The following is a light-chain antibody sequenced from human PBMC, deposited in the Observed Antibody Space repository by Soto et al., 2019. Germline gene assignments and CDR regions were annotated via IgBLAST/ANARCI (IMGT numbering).Light chain of an antibody. V-gene: IGLV2-11*01. CDR2: EVN. CDR1: SSDIGRYNY. Sequence: QSVLTQPASVSGSPGQSITISCTGTSSDIGRYNYVSWFQQHPGKVPKLVIFEVNYRPSGVPDRFSGSKSGNTASLTISGLQAEDEADYYCCSYAGSYTYVFGTGTKVTVL. CDR3: CSYAGSYTYV. J-gene: IGLJ1*01.